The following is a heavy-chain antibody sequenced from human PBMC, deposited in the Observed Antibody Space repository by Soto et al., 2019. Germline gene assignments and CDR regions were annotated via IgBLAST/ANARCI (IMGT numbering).Heavy chain of an antibody. Sequence: QVQLAESGGGVVQPGRSLRLSCAASGFTFSSYGMHWVRQAPGKGLEWVAVISYDGSNKYYADSVKGRFTISRDNSKNTLYLQMNSLRAEDTAVYYCAKDQGYCSGGSCYSGNWFDPWGQGTLVTVSS. J-gene: IGHJ5*02. CDR2: ISYDGSNK. CDR3: AKDQGYCSGGSCYSGNWFDP. V-gene: IGHV3-30*18. D-gene: IGHD2-15*01. CDR1: GFTFSSYG.